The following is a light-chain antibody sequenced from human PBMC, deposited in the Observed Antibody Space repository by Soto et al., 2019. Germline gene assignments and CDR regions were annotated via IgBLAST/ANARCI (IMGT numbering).Light chain of an antibody. Sequence: QSVLTQPPSASGTPGQRVTISCSGSDSNIGSNTVNWYQQVPGTAPKLLIYSNSQRPSGVPDRFSGSKSGTSASLAISGLKSEDEADYYCAAWDDSLNGRAVFGGGTKVTVL. CDR3: AAWDDSLNGRAV. CDR2: SNS. CDR1: DSNIGSNT. V-gene: IGLV1-44*01. J-gene: IGLJ3*02.